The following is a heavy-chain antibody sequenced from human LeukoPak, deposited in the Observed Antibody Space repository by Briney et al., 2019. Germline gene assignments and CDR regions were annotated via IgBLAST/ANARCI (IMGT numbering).Heavy chain of an antibody. V-gene: IGHV3-21*01. CDR1: GFSFSTYN. CDR3: VRDQGGGNWLDY. D-gene: IGHD1-20*01. Sequence: GGSLRLSCATSGFSFSTYNMNWVRQAPGKGLEWVSSVSSSSSYIYYSDSVKGRFTISRDNAKNSLFLQMNSLRAEDTAVYFCVRDQGGGNWLDYWGQGTLVTVSS. J-gene: IGHJ4*02. CDR2: VSSSSSYI.